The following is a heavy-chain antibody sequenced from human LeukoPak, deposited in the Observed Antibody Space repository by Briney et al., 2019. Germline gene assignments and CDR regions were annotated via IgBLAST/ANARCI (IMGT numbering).Heavy chain of an antibody. Sequence: PSETLSLTCAVYGGSFSGYYWSWIRQPPGKGLEWIGEINHSGSTNYNPSLKSRVTISVDTSKNQFSLKLSSVTAADTAVYYCARKPNRSSSAFDYWGQGTLVTASS. CDR3: ARKPNRSSSAFDY. CDR2: INHSGST. V-gene: IGHV4-34*01. J-gene: IGHJ4*02. D-gene: IGHD6-6*01. CDR1: GGSFSGYY.